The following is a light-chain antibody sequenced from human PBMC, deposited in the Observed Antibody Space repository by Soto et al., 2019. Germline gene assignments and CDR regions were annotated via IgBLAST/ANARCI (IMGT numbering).Light chain of an antibody. J-gene: IGKJ4*01. Sequence: DIQMTQSPSTLSASVRDRVTITCRASQSISSWLAWYQQKPGKAPKLLIYKASTLKSGVPARFSGSGSGTDFTLTISSLEPEDFAVYYCQRRSNWPLTFGGGTKVDIK. CDR3: QRRSNWPLT. CDR2: KAS. CDR1: QSISSW. V-gene: IGKV1-5*03.